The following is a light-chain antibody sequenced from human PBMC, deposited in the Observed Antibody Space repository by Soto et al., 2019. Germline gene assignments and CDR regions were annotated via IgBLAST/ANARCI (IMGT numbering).Light chain of an antibody. J-gene: IGLJ2*01. CDR2: EAT. V-gene: IGLV2-23*02. CDR3: SSYAGSSTFVV. CDR1: SSDIGTYYL. Sequence: QSALTQPASVSGSPGQSITISCTGTSSDIGTYYLVSWYQQHPGNAPILMIYEATKRPSGVSNRFSGSKSGNTASLTISGLHPEDEADYYCSSYAGSSTFVVFGGGTKLTVL.